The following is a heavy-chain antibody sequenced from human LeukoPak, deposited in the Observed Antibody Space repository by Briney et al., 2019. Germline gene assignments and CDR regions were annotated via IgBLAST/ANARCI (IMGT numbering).Heavy chain of an antibody. CDR2: VSYSGGT. V-gene: IGHV4-59*02. D-gene: IGHD3-3*01. J-gene: IGHJ4*02. Sequence: PSETLSLTCTVSGASVSSHYWSWIRQPPGKGLEWIGYVSYSGGTNYNPSLKSRVTISLDTSKDQFSLRLNSVTAADTAVYYCARLSTYYDFWSPLDYWAREPWSPSPQ. CDR3: ARLSTYYDFWSPLDY. CDR1: GASVSSHY.